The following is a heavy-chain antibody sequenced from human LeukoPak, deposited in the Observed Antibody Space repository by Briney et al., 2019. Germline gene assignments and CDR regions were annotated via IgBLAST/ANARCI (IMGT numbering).Heavy chain of an antibody. J-gene: IGHJ1*01. Sequence: GGSLRLSCAASGFTLSTYAMSWVRQAPGKGLGWVSGISGSGGSTYYADSVKGRFTISRDHSKNTLYLQMNSLRAEDTAVYYCAKGSSSWLAEYFQHWGQGTLVTVSS. V-gene: IGHV3-23*01. CDR2: ISGSGGST. CDR1: GFTLSTYA. CDR3: AKGSSSWLAEYFQH. D-gene: IGHD6-13*01.